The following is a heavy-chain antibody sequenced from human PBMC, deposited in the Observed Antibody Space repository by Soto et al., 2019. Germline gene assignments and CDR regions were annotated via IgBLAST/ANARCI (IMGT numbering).Heavy chain of an antibody. CDR3: AKALYDSSGYYPNWFDP. D-gene: IGHD3-22*01. CDR2: ISYDGSNK. CDR1: GFTFSTYG. Sequence: GGSLRLSCAASGFTFSTYGTHWVRQAPGKGLEWVAVISYDGSNKYYADSVKGRFTISRDNSKNTLYLQMNSLRAEDTAVYYCAKALYDSSGYYPNWFDPWGQGTLVTVSS. V-gene: IGHV3-30*18. J-gene: IGHJ5*02.